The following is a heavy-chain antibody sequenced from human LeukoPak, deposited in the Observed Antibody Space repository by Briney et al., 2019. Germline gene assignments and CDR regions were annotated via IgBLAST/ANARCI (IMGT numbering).Heavy chain of an antibody. J-gene: IGHJ4*02. D-gene: IGHD4-17*01. Sequence: GGSLRLSCAASGFTFSSYSMQWVRQTPGKGLEWVGIMSNSGESTFYGEAVKGRFTISRDNSQNTLYLQMNSLRPEDTAVYYCAKGGASVTRYVDYWGQGTLVTVSS. CDR1: GFTFSSYS. CDR2: MSNSGEST. CDR3: AKGGASVTRYVDY. V-gene: IGHV3-30*18.